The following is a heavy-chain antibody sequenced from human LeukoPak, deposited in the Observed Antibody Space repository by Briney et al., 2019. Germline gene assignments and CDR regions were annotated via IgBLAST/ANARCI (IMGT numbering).Heavy chain of an antibody. V-gene: IGHV3-15*01. CDR3: TTDGPSSWGPLLDY. Sequence: GSLRLSCAASGFTFSNAWMSWVRQAPGKGLEWVGRIKSKTDGGTTDYAAPVKGRFTISRDDSKNTLYLQMNSLKTEDTAVYYCTTDGPSSWGPLLDYWGQGTLVTVSS. CDR2: IKSKTDGGTT. CDR1: GFTFSNAW. D-gene: IGHD3-16*01. J-gene: IGHJ4*02.